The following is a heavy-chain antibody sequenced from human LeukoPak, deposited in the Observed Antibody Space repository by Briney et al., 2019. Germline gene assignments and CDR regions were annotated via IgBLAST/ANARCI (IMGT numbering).Heavy chain of an antibody. CDR3: AKVRGQFVPFDS. Sequence: GGSVRLSCAASGFTFSDFAMHWVRQAPGKGLEWLSFTRYCDRKKYYSDSANGRFTVSRDNSKSTLYLQMNSLRVEDTAIYYCAKVRGQFVPFDSWGQGTRVTLST. J-gene: IGHJ4*02. V-gene: IGHV3-30*02. CDR1: GFTFSDFA. CDR2: TRYCDRKK. D-gene: IGHD6-6*01.